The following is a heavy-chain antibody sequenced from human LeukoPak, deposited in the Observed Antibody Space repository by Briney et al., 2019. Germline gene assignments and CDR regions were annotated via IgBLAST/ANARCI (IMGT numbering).Heavy chain of an antibody. D-gene: IGHD6-19*01. J-gene: IGHJ4*02. Sequence: SETLSLTCAVSGGPISSSNWWSWVRQPPGKGLEWIGEIYHSGRTNYNPSLKNRVTISVDKSKNQFSLKLSSVTAADTAVYYCARVAIAVAGTLDYWGQGTLVTVSS. CDR1: GGPISSSNW. V-gene: IGHV4-4*02. CDR3: ARVAIAVAGTLDY. CDR2: IYHSGRT.